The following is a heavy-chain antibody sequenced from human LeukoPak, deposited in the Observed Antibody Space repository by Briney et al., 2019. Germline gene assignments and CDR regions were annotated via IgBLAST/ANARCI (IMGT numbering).Heavy chain of an antibody. CDR1: GFTVSSNY. CDR2: MYIDGST. J-gene: IGHJ4*02. D-gene: IGHD5-12*01. V-gene: IGHV3-66*01. CDR3: ARGAGYVPRGSVDY. Sequence: GGSLRLSCAASGFTVSSNYMSWVRQAPGKGLECVSVMYIDGSTYYADSVKDRFIISRDISKNTLYLRMNSLRVEDTAVYYCARGAGYVPRGSVDYWGQGTLVAVSP.